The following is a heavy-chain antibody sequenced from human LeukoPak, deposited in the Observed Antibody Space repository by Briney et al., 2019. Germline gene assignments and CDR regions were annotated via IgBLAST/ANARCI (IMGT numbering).Heavy chain of an antibody. V-gene: IGHV3-21*01. CDR1: GFTFSSYS. CDR2: ISRSSSYI. D-gene: IGHD3-22*01. J-gene: IGHJ3*02. CDR3: AREKSPMYYYDSSGSASFDI. Sequence: GGSLRLSCAASGFTFSSYSMNWVRQAPGKGLEWVSSISRSSSYIYYADSVKGRFTISRDNAKNSLYLQMNSLRAGDTAVYYCAREKSPMYYYDSSGSASFDIWGQGTMVTVSS.